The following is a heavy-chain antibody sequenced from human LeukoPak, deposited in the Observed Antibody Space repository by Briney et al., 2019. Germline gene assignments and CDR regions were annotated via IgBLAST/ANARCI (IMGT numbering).Heavy chain of an antibody. V-gene: IGHV3-9*01. Sequence: GGSLRLSCAASGFTFDDYAMHWVRQGPGKGLEWVSGISWNSDTKIYADSVKGRFTISRDNAKNSLYLQMNSLRTEDTALYFCAKELDTMFFDYWGQGALVTVSS. CDR3: AKELDTMFFDY. D-gene: IGHD3-10*02. J-gene: IGHJ4*02. CDR2: ISWNSDTK. CDR1: GFTFDDYA.